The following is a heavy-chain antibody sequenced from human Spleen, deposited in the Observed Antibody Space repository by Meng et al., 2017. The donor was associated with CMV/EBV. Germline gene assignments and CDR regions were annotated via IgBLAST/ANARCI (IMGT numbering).Heavy chain of an antibody. Sequence: KASGYTFSSYAMHWGRQAPGQRLEWMGWINAGNGNTKYSQKFQGRVTITRDTSASTAYMELSSLRSEDTAVYYCARGKLSILGVFDYWGQGTLVTVSS. V-gene: IGHV1-3*01. D-gene: IGHD3-16*02. CDR2: INAGNGNT. J-gene: IGHJ4*02. CDR3: ARGKLSILGVFDY. CDR1: GYTFSSYA.